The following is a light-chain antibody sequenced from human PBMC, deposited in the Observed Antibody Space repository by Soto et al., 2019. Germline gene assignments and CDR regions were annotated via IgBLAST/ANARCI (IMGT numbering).Light chain of an antibody. Sequence: DIQLTQSPSSLSASVGDRVTITCRASQSISRFLNWYHQKPGKAPKLLIYSTSNLHSGVPSRFSGSRSGTDFILTISSLQSEDFGNFYCQQTYTTPTWTFGQGTKVDIK. CDR1: QSISRF. CDR3: QQTYTTPTWT. V-gene: IGKV1-39*01. CDR2: STS. J-gene: IGKJ1*01.